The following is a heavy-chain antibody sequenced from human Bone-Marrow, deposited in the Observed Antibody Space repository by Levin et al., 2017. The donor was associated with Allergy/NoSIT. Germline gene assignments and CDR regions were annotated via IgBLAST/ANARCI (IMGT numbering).Heavy chain of an antibody. V-gene: IGHV6-1*01. J-gene: IGHJ5*02. Sequence: TSETLSLTCVISGDSVSSLSATWNWIRQSPSRGLEWLGRTYYRSEWYSEYAVSVKSRITINPDTSKNQFSLHLNSVTPEDTAVYYCARVPSGWFRFDPWGQGTLVTVSS. CDR1: GDSVSSLSAT. CDR3: ARVPSGWFRFDP. D-gene: IGHD6-19*01. CDR2: TYYRSEWYS.